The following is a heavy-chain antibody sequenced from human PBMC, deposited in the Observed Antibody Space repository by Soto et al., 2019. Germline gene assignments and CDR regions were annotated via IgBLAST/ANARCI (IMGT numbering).Heavy chain of an antibody. D-gene: IGHD1-1*01. CDR3: ARDLATGTLQPAFDI. CDR2: ISAYNGNA. V-gene: IGHV1-18*01. CDR1: GYTFRTYG. J-gene: IGHJ3*02. Sequence: ASVKVSCKAFGYTFRTYGISWVRQAPGQRLEWMGRISAYNGNANYAQKFQGRVTMTTDKSASTAYMELSSLRSEDTAVYYCARDLATGTLQPAFDIWGQGTMVTVSS.